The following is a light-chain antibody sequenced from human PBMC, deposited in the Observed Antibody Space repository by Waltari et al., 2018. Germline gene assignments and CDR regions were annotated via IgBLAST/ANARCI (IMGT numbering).Light chain of an antibody. J-gene: IGLJ3*02. CDR2: VNSDGSH. CDR3: QTWDNGIRV. V-gene: IGLV4-69*01. CDR1: AGHSSYP. Sequence: QLVLTQSPSASASLGAPVKPTCTLSAGHSSYPIAWHQQQPEKGPRYLMKVNSDGSHDKGDGIPDRFSGSSSGAERYLTISSLQSEDEADYYCQTWDNGIRVFGGGTKLTVL.